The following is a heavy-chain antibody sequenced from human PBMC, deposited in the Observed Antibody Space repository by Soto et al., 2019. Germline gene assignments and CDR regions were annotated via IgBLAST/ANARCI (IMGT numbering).Heavy chain of an antibody. CDR1: GGSISSGDYY. CDR3: ARAQSSSDYYFDY. J-gene: IGHJ4*02. CDR2: IYCSGST. V-gene: IGHV4-30-4*01. Sequence: QVQLQESGPGLVKPSQTLSLTCTVSGGSISSGDYYWSWIRQPPGKGLEWIGYIYCSGSTYYNPSLKSRVTISVDTSTNQFSLKLSSVTAADTAVYYCARAQSSSDYYFDYWGQGTLVTVSS. D-gene: IGHD3-22*01.